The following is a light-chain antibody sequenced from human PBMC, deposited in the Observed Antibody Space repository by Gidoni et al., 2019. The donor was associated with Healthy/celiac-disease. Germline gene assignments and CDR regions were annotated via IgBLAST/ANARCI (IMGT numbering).Light chain of an antibody. CDR2: AAS. V-gene: IGKV1-27*01. J-gene: IGKJ1*01. CDR3: QKYNSALWT. CDR1: QGISNY. Sequence: DIQMNQPPSSLSASVGDRVTITCRASQGISNYLAWYQQKPGKVPKLLIYAASTLQSGVPSRFSGSGSGTDFTLTISSLQPEDVATYYCQKYNSALWTFGQGTKVEIK.